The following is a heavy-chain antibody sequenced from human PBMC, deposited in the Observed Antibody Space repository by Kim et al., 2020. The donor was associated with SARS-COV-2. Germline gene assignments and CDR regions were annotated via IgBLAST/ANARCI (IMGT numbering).Heavy chain of an antibody. CDR1: GFTFSSYA. J-gene: IGHJ2*01. Sequence: GGSLRLSCAASGFTFSSYAMSWVRQAPGKGLEWVSAISGSGGSTYYADSVKGRFTISRDNSKNTLYLQMNSLRAEDTAVYYCAKDGGWYDPHTYWYFDLWGRGTLVTVSS. CDR2: ISGSGGST. V-gene: IGHV3-23*01. D-gene: IGHD6-19*01. CDR3: AKDGGWYDPHTYWYFDL.